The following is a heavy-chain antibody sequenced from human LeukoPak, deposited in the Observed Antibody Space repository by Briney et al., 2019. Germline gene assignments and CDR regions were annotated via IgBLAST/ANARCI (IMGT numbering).Heavy chain of an antibody. Sequence: ASVKVSCKASGYTFTSYYMHWVRQAPGQGLEWMGWIYPNSGDTNYAQKFQGRVSMTRDTSISIAYMELSSLRSDDTAVYYCARARYNTRWQSDFDYWGQGTLVTVSS. CDR2: IYPNSGDT. CDR3: ARARYNTRWQSDFDY. V-gene: IGHV1-2*02. J-gene: IGHJ4*02. D-gene: IGHD6-13*01. CDR1: GYTFTSYY.